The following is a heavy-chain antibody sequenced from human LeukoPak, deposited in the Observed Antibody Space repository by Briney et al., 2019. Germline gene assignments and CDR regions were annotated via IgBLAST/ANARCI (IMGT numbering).Heavy chain of an antibody. Sequence: SETLSLTCTVSGGSISSYYRSWIRQPPGKGLEWIGYIYYSGSTNYNPSLKSRVTISVDTSKNQFSLKLSSVTAADTAVYYCARHGAQWLVANWFDPWGQGTLVTVSS. J-gene: IGHJ5*02. CDR1: GGSISSYY. V-gene: IGHV4-59*08. CDR2: IYYSGST. D-gene: IGHD6-19*01. CDR3: ARHGAQWLVANWFDP.